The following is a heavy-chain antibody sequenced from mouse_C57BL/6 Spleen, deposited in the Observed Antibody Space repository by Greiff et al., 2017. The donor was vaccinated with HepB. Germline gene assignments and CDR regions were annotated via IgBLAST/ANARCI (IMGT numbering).Heavy chain of an antibody. Sequence: EVKLVESVAELVRPGASVKLSCTASGFNIKNTYMHWVKQRPEQGLEWIGRIDPANGNTKYAPKFQGKATITADTSSNTAYLQLSSLTSEDTAIYYCARSGGYYYGSIGFAYWGQGTLVTVSA. CDR1: GFNIKNTY. J-gene: IGHJ3*01. D-gene: IGHD1-1*01. CDR2: IDPANGNT. V-gene: IGHV14-3*01. CDR3: ARSGGYYYGSIGFAY.